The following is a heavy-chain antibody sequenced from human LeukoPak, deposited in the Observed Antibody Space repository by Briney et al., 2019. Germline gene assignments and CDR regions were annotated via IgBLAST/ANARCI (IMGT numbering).Heavy chain of an antibody. V-gene: IGHV4-59*01. CDR1: GILISSYY. CDR2: IYYSGST. J-gene: IGHJ5*02. Sequence: SETLSLTCTVSGILISSYYCSWIRQPPRKGLELIGNIYYSGSTNYTPYLKSRVTISIDTSTNPLYMKLSSLTSADTAVYYCARFSVAAAGRGWFDPWGQGTLVTVS. CDR3: ARFSVAAAGRGWFDP. D-gene: IGHD6-13*01.